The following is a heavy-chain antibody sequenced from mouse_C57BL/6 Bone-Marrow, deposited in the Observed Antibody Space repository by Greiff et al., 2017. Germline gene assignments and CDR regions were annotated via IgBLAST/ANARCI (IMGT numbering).Heavy chain of an antibody. D-gene: IGHD1-1*01. CDR2: IDPSDSYT. CDR1: GYTFTSYW. Sequence: QVQLQQPGAELVKPGASVKLSCKASGYTFTSYWMQWVKQRPGQGLEWIGEIDPSDSYTNYNQKFKGQATLTVDTSSSTAYMQLSSLTSEDSAVYYGARSVYYGSSRLNWYFDVRGTGTTVTVSS. CDR3: ARSVYYGSSRLNWYFDV. V-gene: IGHV1-50*01. J-gene: IGHJ1*03.